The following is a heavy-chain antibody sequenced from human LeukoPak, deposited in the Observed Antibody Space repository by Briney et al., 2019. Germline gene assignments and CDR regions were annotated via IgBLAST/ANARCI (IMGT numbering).Heavy chain of an antibody. CDR3: ARDKRGYSGYDPVGDY. J-gene: IGHJ4*02. CDR2: IWNDGSNK. Sequence: GRSLRLSCAASGFTFSSYGMHWVRQAPGKGLEWVAVIWNDGSNKYYADSVKGRFTISRDNSKNTLYLQMNSLRAEDTAVYYCARDKRGYSGYDPVGDYWGQGTLVTVSS. CDR1: GFTFSSYG. V-gene: IGHV3-33*01. D-gene: IGHD5-12*01.